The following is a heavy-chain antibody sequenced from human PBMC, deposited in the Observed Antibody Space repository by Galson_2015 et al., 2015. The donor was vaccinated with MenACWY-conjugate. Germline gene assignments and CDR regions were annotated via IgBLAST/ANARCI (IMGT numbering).Heavy chain of an antibody. J-gene: IGHJ6*02. CDR1: GFTFSGSA. CDR3: TRSITMVRGALGYYGMDV. Sequence: SLRLSCAASGFTFSGSAMHWVRQASGKGLEWVSRIRSKANSYATAYAASVKGRFTISRDDSKNTAYLQMNSLKTEDTAVYYCTRSITMVRGALGYYGMDVWGQGTTVIVSS. CDR2: IRSKANSYAT. D-gene: IGHD3-10*01. V-gene: IGHV3-73*01.